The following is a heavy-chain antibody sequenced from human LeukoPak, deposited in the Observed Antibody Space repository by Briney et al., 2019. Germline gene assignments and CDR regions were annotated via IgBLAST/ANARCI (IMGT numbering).Heavy chain of an antibody. CDR1: GFTFSSYA. Sequence: PGGSLRLSCAASGFTFSSYATHWVRQAPGKGLEWVAVISYDGSNKYYADSVKGRFITSRDNAKNSQSLQMNSLTADDAAVYYCARDSGWANMDVWGKGTTVTISS. D-gene: IGHD6-19*01. CDR3: ARDSGWANMDV. J-gene: IGHJ6*03. V-gene: IGHV3-30*04. CDR2: ISYDGSNK.